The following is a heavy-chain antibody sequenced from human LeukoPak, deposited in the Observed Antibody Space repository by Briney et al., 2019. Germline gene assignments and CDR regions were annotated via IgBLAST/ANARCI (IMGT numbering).Heavy chain of an antibody. CDR2: IYTSGST. V-gene: IGHV4-4*07. CDR3: ARVAAAGIYFDY. D-gene: IGHD6-13*01. CDR1: GGSISSYY. Sequence: SETLSLTCTVSGGSISSYYWNWIRQPAGKGLEWIGRIYTSGSTNYNPSLKSRVTMSVDTSKNQFSLKLSSVTAADTAVYYCARVAAAGIYFDYWGQGTLVTVSS. J-gene: IGHJ4*02.